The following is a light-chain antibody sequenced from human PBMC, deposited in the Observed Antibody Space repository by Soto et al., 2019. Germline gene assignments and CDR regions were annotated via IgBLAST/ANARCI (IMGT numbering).Light chain of an antibody. Sequence: EMVLTQSPATLSVSPGERATLSCRASQSVDSNLAWYQQKPGQSPRLIIYDVSTRVTGIPARFSGGGSGTEVTLTISSLQSEDVAVYYCQHHNNWPPYTFGQGTKLEIK. J-gene: IGKJ2*01. V-gene: IGKV3-15*01. CDR2: DVS. CDR3: QHHNNWPPYT. CDR1: QSVDSN.